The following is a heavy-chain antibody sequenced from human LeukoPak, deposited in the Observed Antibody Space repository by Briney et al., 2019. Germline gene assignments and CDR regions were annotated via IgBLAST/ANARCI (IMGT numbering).Heavy chain of an antibody. J-gene: IGHJ4*02. V-gene: IGHV3-30*02. Sequence: GGSLRLSCDASGFTFRNYGMHWVRQAPGKGLEWVAFVRFDGGNKYYADSVKGRFTISRDNSKNTLYLQMSGLRAEDTAVYYCARVGTSLLLWFGELLSHFDYWGQGTLVTVSS. CDR1: GFTFRNYG. D-gene: IGHD3-10*01. CDR2: VRFDGGNK. CDR3: ARVGTSLLLWFGELLSHFDY.